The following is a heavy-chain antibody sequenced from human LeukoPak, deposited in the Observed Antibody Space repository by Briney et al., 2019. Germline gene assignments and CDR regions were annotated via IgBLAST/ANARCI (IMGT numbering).Heavy chain of an antibody. Sequence: GGSLRLSCAASGFSFISYGVHWVRQAPGKGLEWVGVISDDGRNKKYADSVKGRFTISRDNSKDTLYLQMNSLRDEDTAVYYCAKRPSDYGDYVAYFDYWGQGTLVTVSS. V-gene: IGHV3-30*18. CDR1: GFSFISYG. D-gene: IGHD4-17*01. CDR2: ISDDGRNK. CDR3: AKRPSDYGDYVAYFDY. J-gene: IGHJ4*02.